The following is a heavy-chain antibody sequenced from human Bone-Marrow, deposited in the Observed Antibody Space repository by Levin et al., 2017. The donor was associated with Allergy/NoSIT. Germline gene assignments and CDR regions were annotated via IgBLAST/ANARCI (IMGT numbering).Heavy chain of an antibody. D-gene: IGHD4-11*01. Sequence: SQTLSLSCRVSGGSVVSDSYYWRWIRQPPGKGLEWIGYIYYSGSTNYNPSLKSRVSMSVDTSKSQFSLKLTSVTAADTAVYYCARDYGNPSMFDFWGQGTLVTVSS. CDR2: IYYSGST. V-gene: IGHV4-61*01. J-gene: IGHJ4*02. CDR3: ARDYGNPSMFDF. CDR1: GGSVVSDSYY.